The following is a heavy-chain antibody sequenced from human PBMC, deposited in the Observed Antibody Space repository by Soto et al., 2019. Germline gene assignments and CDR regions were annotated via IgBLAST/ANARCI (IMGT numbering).Heavy chain of an antibody. D-gene: IGHD3-10*01. J-gene: IGHJ4*02. Sequence: GGSLRLSCAASGLTFSSYGMRWVRQATGKGLEWVAVIWYDGSNKYYADSVKGRFTISRDNSKNTLYLQMNSLRAEDTAVYYCARDRYYGSGSFNGYWGQGTLVTVSS. CDR2: IWYDGSNK. CDR1: GLTFSSYG. V-gene: IGHV3-33*01. CDR3: ARDRYYGSGSFNGY.